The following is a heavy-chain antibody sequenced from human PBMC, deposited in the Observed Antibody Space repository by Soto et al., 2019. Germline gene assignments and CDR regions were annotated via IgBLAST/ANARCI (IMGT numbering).Heavy chain of an antibody. CDR2: ISNSGSTI. J-gene: IGHJ5*02. Sequence: VPLVEAGGGLVKPGGSLRLSCAASEFTFSDYYMTWIRQAPGKGLEWVSYISNSGSTIYYADSVKGRFTISRDNAKNSLYLQMNSLRAEDTAVYYCARGLAYGDYGWLDPWGQGTLVTVSP. CDR1: EFTFSDYY. D-gene: IGHD4-17*01. V-gene: IGHV3-11*01. CDR3: ARGLAYGDYGWLDP.